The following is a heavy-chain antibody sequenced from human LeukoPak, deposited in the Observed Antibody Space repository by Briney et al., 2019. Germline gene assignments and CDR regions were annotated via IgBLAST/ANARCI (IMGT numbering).Heavy chain of an antibody. Sequence: GGSLRLSCAASGFTFDDYTMHWVRQAPGKGLEWVSLISWDGGSTYYADSVKGRFTISRDNSKNSLYLQMNRLRTEDTALYYCANSKTAVTTGYLDYWGQGTLVTVSS. D-gene: IGHD4-17*01. CDR1: GFTFDDYT. J-gene: IGHJ4*02. V-gene: IGHV3-43*01. CDR3: ANSKTAVTTGYLDY. CDR2: ISWDGGST.